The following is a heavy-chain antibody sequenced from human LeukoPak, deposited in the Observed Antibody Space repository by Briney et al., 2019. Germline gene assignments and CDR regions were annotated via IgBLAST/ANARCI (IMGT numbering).Heavy chain of an antibody. V-gene: IGHV3-7*01. Sequence: GGSLRLSCTASGFTFNNYSMTWVRQAPGKGLEWVANIKQDGSDKQYADSAKGRFAISRDNAKNSLYLHMNSLRAEDTAVYYCARDPYDRGGYGAIDIWGQGTMVTVSS. CDR2: IKQDGSDK. CDR3: ARDPYDRGGYGAIDI. D-gene: IGHD3-22*01. J-gene: IGHJ3*02. CDR1: GFTFNNYS.